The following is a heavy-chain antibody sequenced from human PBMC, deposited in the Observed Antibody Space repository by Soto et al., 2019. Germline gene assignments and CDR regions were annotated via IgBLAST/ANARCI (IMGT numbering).Heavy chain of an antibody. CDR2: ISYDGSNK. J-gene: IGHJ4*02. V-gene: IGHV3-30-3*01. Sequence: VQLVESGGGVVQPGRSLRLSCAASGFTFSSYAMHWVRQAPGKGLEWVAVISYDGSNKYYADSVKGRFTISRDNSKITLYLQMNSQRAEDMGVYYSARDLTNGYSSSWYRGYWGQGTLVIVSS. CDR3: ARDLTNGYSSSWYRGY. D-gene: IGHD6-13*01. CDR1: GFTFSSYA.